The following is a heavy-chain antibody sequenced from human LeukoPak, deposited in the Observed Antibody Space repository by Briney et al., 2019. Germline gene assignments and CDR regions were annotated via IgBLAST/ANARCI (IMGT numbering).Heavy chain of an antibody. CDR3: ARWTGVSGGSCHDY. J-gene: IGHJ4*02. Sequence: GGSLRLSCAASGFTFSSYSMNWVRQAPGKGLEWVSSISSSSSYIYYADSVKGRFTISRDNAKNSLYLQMNSLRAEDTAVYYCARWTGVSGGSCHDYWGQGTLVTVSS. CDR2: ISSSSSYI. V-gene: IGHV3-21*01. CDR1: GFTFSSYS. D-gene: IGHD2-15*01.